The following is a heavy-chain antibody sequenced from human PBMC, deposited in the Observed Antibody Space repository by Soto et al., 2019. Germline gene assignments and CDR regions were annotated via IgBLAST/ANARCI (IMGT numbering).Heavy chain of an antibody. CDR3: ARDNSGDYLSTWFEP. J-gene: IGHJ5*02. CDR1: GFTFSSYS. D-gene: IGHD4-17*01. Sequence: GGSLRLSCAASGFTFSSYSMNWVRQAPGKGLEWVSSISSSSSYIYYADSVKGRFTISRDNAKNSLYLQMNSLRAEDTAVYYCARDNSGDYLSTWFEPWGPGTLVTVPS. CDR2: ISSSSSYI. V-gene: IGHV3-21*01.